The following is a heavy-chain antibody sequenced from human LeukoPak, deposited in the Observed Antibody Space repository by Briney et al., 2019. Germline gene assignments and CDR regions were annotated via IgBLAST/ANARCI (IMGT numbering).Heavy chain of an antibody. CDR3: AKGTYYDPEYFQH. CDR1: EFTFDNYA. Sequence: PGGSLRLSCAASEFTFDNYAMSWVRQAPGKGLEWVSVISGSGYYSYYADSVKGRFTVSRDNSKTTLYLQMNSLRADDTAVYYCAKGTYYDPEYFQHWGQGTLVTVSS. CDR2: ISGSGYYS. V-gene: IGHV3-23*01. D-gene: IGHD3-22*01. J-gene: IGHJ1*01.